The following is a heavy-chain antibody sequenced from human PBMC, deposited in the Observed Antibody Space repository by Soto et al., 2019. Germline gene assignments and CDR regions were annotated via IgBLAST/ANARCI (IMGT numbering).Heavy chain of an antibody. D-gene: IGHD2-15*01. J-gene: IGHJ6*02. CDR1: GGSISSCY. CDR3: ARGGKGLLPYYYYYGMDV. V-gene: IGHV4-59*01. CDR2: IYYSGST. Sequence: SETLSLTCTVSGGSISSCYWSWIRQPPGKGLEWIGYIYYSGSTNYNPSLKSRVTISVDTSKNQFSLKLSSVTAADTAVYYCARGGKGLLPYYYYYGMDVWGQGTTVTVSS.